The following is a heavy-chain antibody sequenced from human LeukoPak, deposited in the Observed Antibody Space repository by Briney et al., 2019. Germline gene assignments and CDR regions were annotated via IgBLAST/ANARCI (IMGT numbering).Heavy chain of an antibody. CDR3: ARSDGSGSYWDPFDI. Sequence: SVKVSCKASGDTFSSYSISWVRQAPGQGLEWMGGIIPIFGTTNYAQKFQVRVTSTTDKSTSTAYMELSSLRSEDTAVYYCARSDGSGSYWDPFDIWGQGTMVTVSS. D-gene: IGHD6-19*01. CDR1: GDTFSSYS. CDR2: IIPIFGTT. J-gene: IGHJ3*02. V-gene: IGHV1-69*05.